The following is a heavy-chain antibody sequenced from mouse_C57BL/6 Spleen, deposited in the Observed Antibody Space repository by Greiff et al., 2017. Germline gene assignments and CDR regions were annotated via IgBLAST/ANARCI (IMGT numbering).Heavy chain of an antibody. CDR3: ARKTTVAYFDY. V-gene: IGHV5-4*01. CDR1: GFTFSSYA. J-gene: IGHJ2*01. CDR2: ISDGGSYT. Sequence: EVQRVESGGGLVKPGGSLKLSCAASGFTFSSYAMSWVRQTPEKRLEWVATISDGGSYTYYPDNVKGRFTISRDNAKNNLYLQMSHLKSEDTAMYYCARKTTVAYFDYWGQGTTLTVSS. D-gene: IGHD1-1*01.